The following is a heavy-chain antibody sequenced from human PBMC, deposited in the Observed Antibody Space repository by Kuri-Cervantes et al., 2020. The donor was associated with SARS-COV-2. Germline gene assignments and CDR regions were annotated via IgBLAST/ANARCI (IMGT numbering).Heavy chain of an antibody. CDR2: IIPLFGTT. Sequence: SVKVSCKASGGTFSSYAVTWVRQVPGQGLEWMGRIIPLFGTTIYAEKFRGRVTLTADRSINTAYMELSSLRSEDTAVYYCARNLVRRGDYGYYYFYMDVWGRGTTVTVSS. CDR3: ARNLVRRGDYGYYYFYMDV. V-gene: IGHV1-69*06. CDR1: GGTFSSYA. D-gene: IGHD4-17*01. J-gene: IGHJ6*03.